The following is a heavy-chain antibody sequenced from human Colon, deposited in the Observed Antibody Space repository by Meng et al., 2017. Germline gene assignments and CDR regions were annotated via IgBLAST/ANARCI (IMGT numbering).Heavy chain of an antibody. CDR1: GGSITSGVYY. CDR3: ARDRMGSGKDYGSWFDP. J-gene: IGHJ5*02. Sequence: SETLSLTCTISGGSITSGVYYWSWIRQPAGKGLEWIGRIYSSGNTKYNPSLKSRVIISADMSKHRFSLKVNSVTAADTAVYYCARDRMGSGKDYGSWFDPWGQGNQV. V-gene: IGHV4-61*02. CDR2: IYSSGNT. D-gene: IGHD5-12*01.